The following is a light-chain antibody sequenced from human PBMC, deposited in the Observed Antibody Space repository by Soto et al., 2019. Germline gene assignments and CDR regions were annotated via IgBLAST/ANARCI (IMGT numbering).Light chain of an antibody. Sequence: DIQMTQSPSSLSASVGDRVTIACRASQGISSYLAWYQQKPGKVPKLLIYGASTLQSGVPSRFSGSGSGTDFTLTISSLQPEDVATYYCQNYHSALHGTFGQGTKVEIK. CDR3: QNYHSALHGT. J-gene: IGKJ1*01. V-gene: IGKV1-27*01. CDR1: QGISSY. CDR2: GAS.